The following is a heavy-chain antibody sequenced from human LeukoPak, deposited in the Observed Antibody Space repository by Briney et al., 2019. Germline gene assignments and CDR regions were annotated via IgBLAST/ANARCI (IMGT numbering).Heavy chain of an antibody. V-gene: IGHV4-34*01. CDR3: ASGLLGDAAMGPYYYYYYYMDV. CDR2: INHSGST. CDR1: GGSFSGYY. Sequence: SETLSLTCAVYGGSFSGYYWSWIRQPPGKGLEWIGEINHSGSTNYNPSLKSRVTISVDTSKNQFSLKLSSVTAADTAVYYCASGLLGDAAMGPYYYYYYYMDVWGKGTTVTASS. J-gene: IGHJ6*03. D-gene: IGHD5-18*01.